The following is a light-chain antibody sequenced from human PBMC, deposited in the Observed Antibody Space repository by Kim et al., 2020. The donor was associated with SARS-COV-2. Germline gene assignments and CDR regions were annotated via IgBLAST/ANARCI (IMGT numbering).Light chain of an antibody. V-gene: IGKV3-20*01. CDR2: GAS. CDR3: QQYGDSWT. Sequence: FSPGTKSTLPCRALPSFSPTYVAWYPQKLGQAPRLLIHGASTRATGIPLRFSGSGSGTDFTLTISRLEPEDFAVYYCQQYGDSWTFGPGTKVDIK. CDR1: PSFSPTY. J-gene: IGKJ1*01.